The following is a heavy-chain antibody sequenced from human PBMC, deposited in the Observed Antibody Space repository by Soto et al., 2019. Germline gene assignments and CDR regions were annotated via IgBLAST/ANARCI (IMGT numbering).Heavy chain of an antibody. V-gene: IGHV4-31*03. CDR2: IYYSGST. J-gene: IGHJ3*02. D-gene: IGHD6-13*01. Sequence: QVQLQESGPGLVKPSQTLSLTCTVSGGSISSGGYYWSWIRQHPGKGLEWIGYIYYSGSTYYNPSLKGRVTISVDTSKNQFSLKLSSVTAADTAVYYCARELGYSSRALHDAFDIWGQGTMVTVSS. CDR3: ARELGYSSRALHDAFDI. CDR1: GGSISSGGYY.